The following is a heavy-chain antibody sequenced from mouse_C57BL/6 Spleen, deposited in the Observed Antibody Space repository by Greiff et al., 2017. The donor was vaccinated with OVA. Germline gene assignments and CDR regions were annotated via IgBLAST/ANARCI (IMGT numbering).Heavy chain of an antibody. CDR3: AHSSGYVGY. CDR1: GYTFTSYW. D-gene: IGHD3-2*02. Sequence: VQLQQPGAELVRPGTSVKLSCKASGYTFTSYWMHWVKQRPGQGLEWIGVIDPSDSYTNYNQKFKGKATLTVDTSSSTAYMQLSSLTSEDSAVYYCAHSSGYVGYWGQGTTLTVSS. CDR2: IDPSDSYT. V-gene: IGHV1-59*01. J-gene: IGHJ2*01.